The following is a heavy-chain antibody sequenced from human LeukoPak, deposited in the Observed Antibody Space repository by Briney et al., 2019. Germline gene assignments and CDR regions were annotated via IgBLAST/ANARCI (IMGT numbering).Heavy chain of an antibody. Sequence: GGSLRLSCAASGFTFSSYWMSWVRQAPGKGLEWVANINQDGSEKYSVDSVKGRFTISRDNAKNSLYLQMNSLRAEDTAVYYCAREYYPDSRGSDYWGQGTLVTVSS. CDR3: AREYYPDSRGSDY. J-gene: IGHJ4*02. CDR2: INQDGSEK. D-gene: IGHD3-22*01. V-gene: IGHV3-7*05. CDR1: GFTFSSYW.